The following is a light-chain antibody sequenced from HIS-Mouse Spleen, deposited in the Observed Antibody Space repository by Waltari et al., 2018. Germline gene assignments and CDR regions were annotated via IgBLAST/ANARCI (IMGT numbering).Light chain of an antibody. J-gene: IGLJ1*01. CDR1: LGDKY. V-gene: IGLV3-1*01. Sequence: LGDKYACWYQQKPGQSPVLVIYQDSKRPSGIPERFSGSNSGNTATLTISGTQAMDEADYYCQAWDSSIYVFGTGTKVTVL. CDR2: QDS. CDR3: QAWDSSIYV.